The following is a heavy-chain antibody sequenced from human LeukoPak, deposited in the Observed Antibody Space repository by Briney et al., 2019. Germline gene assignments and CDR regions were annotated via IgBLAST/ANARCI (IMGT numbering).Heavy chain of an antibody. CDR1: GGSTSSNSYY. J-gene: IGHJ4*02. CDR3: AILTGEYYFDY. Sequence: PSETLSLTCTVSGGSTSSNSYYWGWIRQPPGEGLEWIGSIYYNGNTFHNPSLKSRVTISVDTSKNQFSLKLSSVTAADTAVYYCAILTGEYYFDYWGQGTLVTVSS. CDR2: IYYNGNT. V-gene: IGHV4-39*07. D-gene: IGHD7-27*01.